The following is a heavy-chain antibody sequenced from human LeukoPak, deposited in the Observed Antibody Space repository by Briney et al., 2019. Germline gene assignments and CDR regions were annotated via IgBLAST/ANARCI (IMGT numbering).Heavy chain of an antibody. CDR3: AKGDYGDYLPSFDY. CDR1: GFTFSSYA. Sequence: GGSLRLSCAASGFTFSSYAMSWVRLAPGKGLEWVSAISGSGGSTYYADSVKGRFTISRDNSKNTLYLQMNSLRAEDTAVYYCAKGDYGDYLPSFDYWGQGTLVTVSS. CDR2: ISGSGGST. J-gene: IGHJ4*02. V-gene: IGHV3-23*01. D-gene: IGHD4-17*01.